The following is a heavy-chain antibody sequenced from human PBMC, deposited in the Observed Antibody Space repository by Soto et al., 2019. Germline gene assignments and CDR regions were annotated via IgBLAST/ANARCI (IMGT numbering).Heavy chain of an antibody. Sequence: QLQLQESGSGLVKPSQTLSLTCAVSGGSISSGGYSWSWIRQPPGKGLEWIGYIYHSGSTYYNPSLKSRVTISVDRSKNQFSLKLSSVTAADTAVYYCARESSVFSGGGWFDPWGQGTLVTVSS. CDR3: ARESSVFSGGGWFDP. V-gene: IGHV4-30-2*01. J-gene: IGHJ5*02. CDR2: IYHSGST. CDR1: GGSISSGGYS. D-gene: IGHD6-25*01.